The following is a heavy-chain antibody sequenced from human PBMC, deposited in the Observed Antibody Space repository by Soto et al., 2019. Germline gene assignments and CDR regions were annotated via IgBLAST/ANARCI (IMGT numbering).Heavy chain of an antibody. J-gene: IGHJ4*02. D-gene: IGHD3-22*01. CDR3: ARGTKYYYDSSGADY. CDR1: GFTFSSYA. Sequence: QVQLVESGGGVVQPGRSLRLSCAASGFTFSSYAMHWVRQAPGKGLEWVAVISYDGSNKYYADSVKGRFTISRDNSKNTLYLQMNSLRAEYTAVYYCARGTKYYYDSSGADYWGQGTLVTVSS. V-gene: IGHV3-30-3*01. CDR2: ISYDGSNK.